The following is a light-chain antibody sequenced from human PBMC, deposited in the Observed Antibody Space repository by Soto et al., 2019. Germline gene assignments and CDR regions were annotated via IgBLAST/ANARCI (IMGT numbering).Light chain of an antibody. V-gene: IGKV3-11*01. CDR1: QSVSSY. CDR2: DSS. J-gene: IGKJ4*01. Sequence: EIVLTQFPATLSLSPGEGATLSCRASQSVSSYLACYQQKRGQAPRLLIYDSSNRATGIPARFSGSGSGTEFSLTISRLEPEDFAVYYCQQRSSWPLTFGGGTKVEIK. CDR3: QQRSSWPLT.